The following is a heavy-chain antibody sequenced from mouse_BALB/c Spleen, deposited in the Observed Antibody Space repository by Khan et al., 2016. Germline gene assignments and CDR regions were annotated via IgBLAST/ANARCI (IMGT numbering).Heavy chain of an antibody. V-gene: IGHV1-87*01. CDR1: GYTFTSYW. Sequence: QVQLQQSGAELTRPGASVKLSCKASGYTFTSYWMQWVKQRPGQGLEWIGAIYPGDGDTRYTQRFKGKATLTADKSSSTAYMQLSSLASEDSAVYYCARGLRAIAYWGQGTLVTVSA. CDR3: ARGLRAIAY. J-gene: IGHJ3*01. D-gene: IGHD1-1*01. CDR2: IYPGDGDT.